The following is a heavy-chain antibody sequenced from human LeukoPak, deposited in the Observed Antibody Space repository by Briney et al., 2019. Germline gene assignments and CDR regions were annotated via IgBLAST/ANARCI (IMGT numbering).Heavy chain of an antibody. V-gene: IGHV3-30*02. CDR2: IRYDENTK. J-gene: IGHJ4*02. CDR1: GFTFSSYG. Sequence: GGSLRLSCTASGFTFSSYGMQWVRQAPGKGLEWVACIRYDENTKYYADSVKGRFTVSRDNSENTLFLQMNSLRAEDTAVYYCARNLRGSGPYMGGYCGQGTLVTVSS. CDR3: ARNLRGSGPYMGGY. D-gene: IGHD3-10*01.